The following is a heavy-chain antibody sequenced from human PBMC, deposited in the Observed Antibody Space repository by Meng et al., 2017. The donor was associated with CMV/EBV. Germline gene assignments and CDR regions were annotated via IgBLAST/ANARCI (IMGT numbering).Heavy chain of an antibody. CDR3: ARMRTIFGVCITGNGGNALDI. Sequence: GGSLRLSWAASGFTLSSHTISWVRQAPGKGLEWVSSISPSDTYIYYADSVKGQFTISRDGAKDSLYLQSNSLRAEDTAIYYCARMRTIFGVCITGNGGNALDIWGQGTMVTVSS. CDR1: GFTLSSHT. V-gene: IGHV3-21*01. CDR2: ISPSDTYI. D-gene: IGHD3-3*02. J-gene: IGHJ3*02.